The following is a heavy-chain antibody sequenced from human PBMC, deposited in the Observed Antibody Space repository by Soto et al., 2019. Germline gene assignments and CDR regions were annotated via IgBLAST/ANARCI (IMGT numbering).Heavy chain of an antibody. V-gene: IGHV3-21*01. CDR3: ARDWGGFIVVVPAAPDY. CDR2: ISSSSSYI. J-gene: IGHJ4*02. D-gene: IGHD2-2*01. Sequence: GGSLRLSCAASGFTFSSYSMNWVRQAPGKGLEWVSSISSSSSYIYYADSVKGRFTISRDNAKNSLYLQMNSLRAEDTAVYYCARDWGGFIVVVPAAPDYWGQGTLVTVSS. CDR1: GFTFSSYS.